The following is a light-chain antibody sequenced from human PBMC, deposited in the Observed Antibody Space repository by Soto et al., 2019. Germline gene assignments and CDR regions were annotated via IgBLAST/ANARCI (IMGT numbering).Light chain of an antibody. J-gene: IGKJ2*01. V-gene: IGKV3-11*01. CDR3: QQRSNWPPT. CDR1: QSVSSY. Sequence: EIVLPQSPATLSLSPGERATLSCRASQSVSSYLAWYQQKPGQAPRLLIYDASNRATGIPARFSGSGSGTDFTLPISSLEPEDFAVYYGQQRSNWPPTFGQGTKLEIK. CDR2: DAS.